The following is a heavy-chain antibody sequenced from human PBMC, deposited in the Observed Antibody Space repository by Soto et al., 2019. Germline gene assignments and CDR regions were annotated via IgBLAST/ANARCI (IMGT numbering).Heavy chain of an antibody. V-gene: IGHV1-58*02. J-gene: IGHJ4*02. D-gene: IGHD6-6*01. CDR1: GFTFTSSA. CDR2: IVVGSGNT. CDR3: AALVGKGSSDREFDY. Sequence: ASVKVSCKASGFTFTSSAMQWVRQARGQRLEWIGWIVVGSGNTNYAQKFQERVTITRDMSTSTAYMELSSLRSEDTAVYYCAALVGKGSSDREFDYWGQGTLVTVSS.